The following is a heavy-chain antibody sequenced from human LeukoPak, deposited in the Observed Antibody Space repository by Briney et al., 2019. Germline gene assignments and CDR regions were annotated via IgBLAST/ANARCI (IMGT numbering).Heavy chain of an antibody. J-gene: IGHJ3*02. CDR2: IKQDGSRK. V-gene: IGHV3-7*03. D-gene: IGHD3-9*01. Sequence: GGSLRLSCAASGFTLNNYWMTWVRQAPGEGLEWVANIKQDGSRKHYVGSVEGRFTISRDNARNSLYLQMNSLRAEDTAVYYCARDLSNKILTTYYDVFDIWGQGTLVTVSS. CDR3: ARDLSNKILTTYYDVFDI. CDR1: GFTLNNYW.